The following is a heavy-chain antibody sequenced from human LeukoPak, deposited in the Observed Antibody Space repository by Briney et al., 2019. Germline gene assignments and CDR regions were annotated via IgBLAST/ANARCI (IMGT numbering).Heavy chain of an antibody. Sequence: ASAKVSCKASGYTFTGYYMHWVRQAPGQGLEWMGWINPSSGGTNYAQKFQGRVTMTRDTSISTAYMELSRLRSDDTAVYYCARDASCGGDCYYDYWGQGTLVTVSS. CDR3: ARDASCGGDCYYDY. CDR2: INPSSGGT. D-gene: IGHD2-21*02. J-gene: IGHJ4*02. V-gene: IGHV1-2*02. CDR1: GYTFTGYY.